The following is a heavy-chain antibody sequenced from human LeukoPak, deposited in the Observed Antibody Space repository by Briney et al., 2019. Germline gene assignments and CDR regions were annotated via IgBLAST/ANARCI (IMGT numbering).Heavy chain of an antibody. Sequence: SETLSLTCAVYGGSFSGYYWSWIRQPPGKGLEWIGEINHSGSTNYNPSLKSRVTISVDTSKNQFSLKLSSVTAADTAVYYCARGDYDSSGYYRIIDYWGQGSLVTVYS. V-gene: IGHV4-34*01. D-gene: IGHD3-22*01. CDR3: ARGDYDSSGYYRIIDY. J-gene: IGHJ4*02. CDR2: INHSGST. CDR1: GGSFSGYY.